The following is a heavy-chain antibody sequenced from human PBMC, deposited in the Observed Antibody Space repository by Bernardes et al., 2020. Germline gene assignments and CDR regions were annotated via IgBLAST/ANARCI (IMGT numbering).Heavy chain of an antibody. Sequence: SETLSLTCAVYGGSFSGYHWSWIRQPPGKGLEWIGEINHSGSTNYNPSLKSRVTISVDTSKNQFSLKLSSVTAADTAVYYCARSNVFHYYGSGSYRVGFDYWGQGTLVTVSS. V-gene: IGHV4-34*01. CDR3: ARSNVFHYYGSGSYRVGFDY. CDR1: GGSFSGYH. J-gene: IGHJ4*02. D-gene: IGHD3-10*01. CDR2: INHSGST.